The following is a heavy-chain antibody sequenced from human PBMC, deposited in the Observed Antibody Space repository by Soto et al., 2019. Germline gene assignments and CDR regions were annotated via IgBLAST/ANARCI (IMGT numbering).Heavy chain of an antibody. V-gene: IGHV1-69*12. D-gene: IGHD4-17*01. CDR1: GGTFSSYA. CDR3: ARALSRTTVTTRWSFDY. J-gene: IGHJ4*02. Sequence: QVQLVQSGAEVKKPGSSVKVSCKASGGTFSSYAISWVRQAPGQGLEWMGGIIPIFGTANYAQKFQGRVTITADESTSTAYMEMSSLRSEDTAVYYCARALSRTTVTTRWSFDYWGQGTLVTVSS. CDR2: IIPIFGTA.